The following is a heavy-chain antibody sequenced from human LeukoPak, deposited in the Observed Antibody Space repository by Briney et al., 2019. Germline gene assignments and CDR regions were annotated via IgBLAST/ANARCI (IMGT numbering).Heavy chain of an antibody. CDR2: ISYDGSNK. CDR3: ARSLDSPDISAVYDTSGYYPIDY. Sequence: PGGSLGLSCAVPGFSFGSYALHWFRQAPGKGLEGGAVISYDGSNKYYADSVKGRFTISRDNSKNTLYLQMNSLRAEDTAVYYCARSLDSPDISAVYDTSGYYPIDYWGQGTLVTVSS. CDR1: GFSFGSYA. V-gene: IGHV3-30*04. J-gene: IGHJ4*02. D-gene: IGHD3-22*01.